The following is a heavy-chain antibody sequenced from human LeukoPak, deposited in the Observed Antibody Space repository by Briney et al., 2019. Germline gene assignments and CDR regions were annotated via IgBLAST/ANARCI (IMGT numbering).Heavy chain of an antibody. CDR2: IYPGDSDT. J-gene: IGHJ4*02. CDR3: ARHAITLFDY. D-gene: IGHD3-10*01. CDR1: GYRFTSYW. V-gene: IGHV5-51*01. Sequence: GQSLKISCKGSGYRFTSYWIGWVRQMPGKGLEWMGIIYPGDSDTRYSPSFQGQVTISADKSISTAYLQWSSLKTSDTAMYYCARHAITLFDYWGQGTLVTVSS.